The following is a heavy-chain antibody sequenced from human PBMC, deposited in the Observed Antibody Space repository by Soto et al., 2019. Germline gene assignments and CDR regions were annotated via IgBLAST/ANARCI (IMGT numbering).Heavy chain of an antibody. J-gene: IGHJ6*02. V-gene: IGHV3-21*01. CDR2: ISSSSSYI. D-gene: IGHD5-12*01. CDR3: ARDPPHIVATITDTHYYYYGMDV. CDR1: GFTFSSYS. Sequence: PGGSLRLSCAASGFTFSSYSMNWVRQAPGKGLEWVSSISSSSSYIYYADSVKGRFTISRDNAKNSLYLQMNSLRAEDTAVYYCARDPPHIVATITDTHYYYYGMDVWGQGTTVTVSS.